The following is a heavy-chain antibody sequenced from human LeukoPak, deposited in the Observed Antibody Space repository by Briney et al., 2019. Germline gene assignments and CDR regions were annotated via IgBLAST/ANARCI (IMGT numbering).Heavy chain of an antibody. CDR1: GFTFSSYA. Sequence: HPGGSLRLSCAASGFTFSSYAMHWVRQAPGKGLEWVAVISYDGSNKYYADSVKGRFTISRDNSKNTLYLQMNSLRAEDTAVYYCARDRPTVTTPAYYFDYWGQGTLVTVSS. J-gene: IGHJ4*02. CDR2: ISYDGSNK. CDR3: ARDRPTVTTPAYYFDY. V-gene: IGHV3-30-3*01. D-gene: IGHD4-11*01.